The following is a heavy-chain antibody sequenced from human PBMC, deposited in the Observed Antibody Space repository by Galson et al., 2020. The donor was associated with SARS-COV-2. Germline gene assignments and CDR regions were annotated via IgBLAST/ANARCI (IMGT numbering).Heavy chain of an antibody. D-gene: IGHD5-12*01. Sequence: GGSLRLPCAASGFTYSSSDMTWARHGTGTGPEWVTGIRASGANTYYRDSGKGRFTISRDNSKNTVYLQLHSLRLEDTGVYYCVKDQEWLHVSWGPGTLVTVSS. CDR2: IRASGANT. CDR1: GFTYSSSD. CDR3: VKDQEWLHVS. V-gene: IGHV3-23*01. J-gene: IGHJ5*02.